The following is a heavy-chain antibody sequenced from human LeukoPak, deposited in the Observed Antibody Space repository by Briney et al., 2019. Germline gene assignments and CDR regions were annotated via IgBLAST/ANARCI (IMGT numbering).Heavy chain of an antibody. J-gene: IGHJ5*01. D-gene: IGHD4-23*01. CDR1: GGSISRSSYY. CDR2: MYRSGIT. V-gene: IGHV4-39*02. Sequence: SETLSLTCTVSGGSISRSSYYWGWIRQPPGKGLEWIGTMYRSGITYYNPSLQSRVTISVDTSKKQFSLRLRSVTAADTGIYYCAIDSGGNSDSWGQGTLVTVSS. CDR3: AIDSGGNSDS.